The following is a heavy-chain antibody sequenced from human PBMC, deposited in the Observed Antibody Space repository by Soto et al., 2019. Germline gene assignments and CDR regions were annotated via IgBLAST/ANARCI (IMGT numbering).Heavy chain of an antibody. Sequence: PGGSLRLSCAASGFTFSSYGMHWVRQAPGKGLEWVAVISYDGSNKYYADSVKGRFTISRDNSKNTLYLQMNSLRAEDTAVYYCAKVGPSRWLQFVHYYFDYWGQGTLVTVSS. CDR2: ISYDGSNK. CDR3: AKVGPSRWLQFVHYYFDY. V-gene: IGHV3-30*18. D-gene: IGHD5-12*01. CDR1: GFTFSSYG. J-gene: IGHJ4*02.